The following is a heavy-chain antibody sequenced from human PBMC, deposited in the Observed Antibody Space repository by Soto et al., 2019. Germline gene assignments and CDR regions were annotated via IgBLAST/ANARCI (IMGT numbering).Heavy chain of an antibody. J-gene: IGHJ4*02. Sequence: EVQLLESGGGLVQPGGSLRLSCAASGFTFSSDAMSWVRQAPGKGLEWVSAISGSGGSTYYADSVKGRFTISRDNSKNTLYLQMNSLRAEDTAVYYCAKRSVGVWRGYSDYWGQGTLVTVSS. V-gene: IGHV3-23*01. D-gene: IGHD3-3*01. CDR3: AKRSVGVWRGYSDY. CDR1: GFTFSSDA. CDR2: ISGSGGST.